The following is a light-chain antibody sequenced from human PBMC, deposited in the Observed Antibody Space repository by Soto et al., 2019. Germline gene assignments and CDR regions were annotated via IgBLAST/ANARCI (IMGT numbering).Light chain of an antibody. CDR2: GAS. CDR1: QSVSSN. J-gene: IGKJ3*01. Sequence: IVMTQSPATLSVSPGARATLSCRASQSVSSNLAWYQLKPGQAPRLLIYGASTRATGIPARFSGSGSGTEFTLPISSLQSGDFAVYYCQQNDNWPVTFGPGTKVDIK. CDR3: QQNDNWPVT. V-gene: IGKV3-15*01.